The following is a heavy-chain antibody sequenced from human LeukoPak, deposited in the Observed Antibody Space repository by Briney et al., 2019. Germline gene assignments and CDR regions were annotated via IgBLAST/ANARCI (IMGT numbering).Heavy chain of an antibody. V-gene: IGHV3-49*03. CDR2: IRSKAYGGTT. CDR3: TRAYYYDSSGYCGY. D-gene: IGHD3-22*01. CDR1: GFTFGDYA. J-gene: IGHJ4*02. Sequence: GSLRLSCTASGFTFGDYAMSWFRQAPGKGLEWVGFIRSKAYGGTTEYAASVKGRFTISRDDSKSIAYLQMNSLKTEDTAVYYCTRAYYYDSSGYCGYWGQGTLVTVSS.